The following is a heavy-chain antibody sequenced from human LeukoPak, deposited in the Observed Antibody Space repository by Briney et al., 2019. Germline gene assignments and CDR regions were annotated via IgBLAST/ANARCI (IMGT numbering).Heavy chain of an antibody. CDR2: INHSGST. CDR1: GGSFSGYY. D-gene: IGHD6-19*01. CDR3: ARGVGSGWPGGY. V-gene: IGHV4-34*01. J-gene: IGHJ4*02. Sequence: PSETLSLTCAVYGGSFSGYYWSWIRQPPGKGLEWIGEINHSGSTNYNPSLKSRVTISVDTSKNQFSLKLSSVTAADTAVYYCARGVGSGWPGGYWGQGTPVTVSS.